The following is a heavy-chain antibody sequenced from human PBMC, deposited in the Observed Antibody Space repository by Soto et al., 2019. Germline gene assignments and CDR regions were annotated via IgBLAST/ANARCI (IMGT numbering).Heavy chain of an antibody. CDR3: ARDERRDGYTKFDY. Sequence: ESGGGVVQPGRSLRLSCAASGFTFSSYGMHWVRQAPGKGLEWVAVIWYDGSNKYYADSVKGRFTISRDNSKNTLYLQMNSLRAEDTAVYYCARDERRDGYTKFDYWGQGTLVTVSS. CDR1: GFTFSSYG. D-gene: IGHD5-12*01. V-gene: IGHV3-33*01. J-gene: IGHJ4*02. CDR2: IWYDGSNK.